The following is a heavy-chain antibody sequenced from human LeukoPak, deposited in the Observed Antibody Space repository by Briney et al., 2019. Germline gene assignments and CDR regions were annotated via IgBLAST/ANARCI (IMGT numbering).Heavy chain of an antibody. V-gene: IGHV4-30-4*01. Sequence: SETLSLTCTVSGGSISSGDYYWSWIRQPPGKGLEWIGYIYYSGSTYYNPSLKSRVTISVDTSKNQFSLKLSSVTAADTAVYYCARDRGRWLLPQGVFDYWGQGTLVTVPS. J-gene: IGHJ4*02. CDR1: GGSISSGDYY. D-gene: IGHD3-22*01. CDR2: IYYSGST. CDR3: ARDRGRWLLPQGVFDY.